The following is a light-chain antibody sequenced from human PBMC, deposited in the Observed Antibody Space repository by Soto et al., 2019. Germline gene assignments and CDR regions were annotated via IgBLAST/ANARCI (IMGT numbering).Light chain of an antibody. Sequence: DIQMTQSPSTLSASVGDRVTITCRASQSISSWLAWYQQKPGKAPKLLIYKASSLESGVPSRFRGSGSGTEYALTISSLQPDDFATYYCQQSNSYPLTFGGGTKVEIK. CDR1: QSISSW. V-gene: IGKV1-5*03. CDR3: QQSNSYPLT. CDR2: KAS. J-gene: IGKJ4*01.